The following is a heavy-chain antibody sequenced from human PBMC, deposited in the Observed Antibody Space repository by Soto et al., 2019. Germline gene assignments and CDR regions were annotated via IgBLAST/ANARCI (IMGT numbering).Heavy chain of an antibody. Sequence: QVQLVQSGAEVKKPGSSVKVSCKASGGTFSSYAISWVRQAPGQGLEWMGGIIPIFDTANYAQKFQGRVTITAYEATSTAYRELSSLRSEDTAVYYCARHDCISSSCYYYYYYGMDVWGQGTTVTVSS. CDR1: GGTFSSYA. J-gene: IGHJ6*02. CDR2: IIPIFDTA. D-gene: IGHD2-2*01. V-gene: IGHV1-69*12. CDR3: ARHDCISSSCYYYYYYGMDV.